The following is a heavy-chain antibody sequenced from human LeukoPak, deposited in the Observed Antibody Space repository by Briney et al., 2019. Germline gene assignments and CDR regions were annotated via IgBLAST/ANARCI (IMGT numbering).Heavy chain of an antibody. V-gene: IGHV3-9*01. CDR2: ISWNSGSI. CDR3: AKDGRNTYYYDSIPNPWLDP. Sequence: GRSLRLSCAASGFTFDDYAMHWVRQAPGKGLEWVSGISWNSGSIGYADSVKGRFTISRDNAKNSLYLQMNSLRAEDTALYYCAKDGRNTYYYDSIPNPWLDPWGQGTLVTVSS. CDR1: GFTFDDYA. D-gene: IGHD3-22*01. J-gene: IGHJ5*02.